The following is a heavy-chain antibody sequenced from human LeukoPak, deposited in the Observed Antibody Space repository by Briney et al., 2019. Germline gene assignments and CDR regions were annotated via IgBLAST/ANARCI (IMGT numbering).Heavy chain of an antibody. CDR1: GFPFSSYA. J-gene: IGHJ1*01. CDR3: ATGGGVAARFFRY. Sequence: GGSLRLSCAASGFPFSSYAMTWVRQAPGKGLEWVSTISASGSNTYYADSVKGRFTISRDNSKNTLYLQINSLSAEDTAVYYCATGGGVAARFFRYWGQGALVIVSS. D-gene: IGHD6-19*01. CDR2: ISASGSNT. V-gene: IGHV3-23*01.